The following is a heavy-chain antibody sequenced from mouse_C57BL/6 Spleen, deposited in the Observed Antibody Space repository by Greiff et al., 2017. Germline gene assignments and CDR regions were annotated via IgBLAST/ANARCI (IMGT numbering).Heavy chain of an antibody. V-gene: IGHV1-82*01. CDR2: IYPGDGDT. CDR1: GYAFSSSW. J-gene: IGHJ2*01. D-gene: IGHD4-1*01. CDR3: ARRANWAFDY. Sequence: QVQLKESGPELVKPGASVKISCKASGYAFSSSWMNWVKQRPGKGLEWIGRIYPGDGDTNYNGKFKGKATLTADKSSSTAYMQLSSLTSEDSAVYFCARRANWAFDYWGQGTTRTVSS.